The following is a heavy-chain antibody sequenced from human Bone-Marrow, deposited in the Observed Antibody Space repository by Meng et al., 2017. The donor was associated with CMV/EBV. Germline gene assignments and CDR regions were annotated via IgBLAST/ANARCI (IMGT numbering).Heavy chain of an antibody. J-gene: IGHJ6*02. CDR1: GFTFSSYA. D-gene: IGHD4-23*01. CDR3: ARDNSVVISVWDGMDV. CDR2: ISYDGSNK. Sequence: GESLKISCAASGFTFSSYAMHWVRQAPGKGLEWVAVISYDGSNKYYADSVKGRFTISRDNSKNTLYLQMNSLRAEDTAVYYCARDNSVVISVWDGMDVWGQGTTDTVSS. V-gene: IGHV3-30-3*01.